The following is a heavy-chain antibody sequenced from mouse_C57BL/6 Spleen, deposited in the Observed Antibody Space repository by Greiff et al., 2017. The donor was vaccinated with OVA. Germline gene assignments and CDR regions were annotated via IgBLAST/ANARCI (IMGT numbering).Heavy chain of an antibody. CDR2: IYPGSGST. Sequence: QVQLKESGAELVKPGASVKMSCKASGYTFTSYWITWVKQRPGQGLEWIGDIYPGSGSTNYNEKFKSMATLTVDTSSSTAYMQLSSLTSEDSAVYYCARGGYGLFDYWGQGTTLTVSS. V-gene: IGHV1-55*01. CDR1: GYTFTSYW. D-gene: IGHD2-10*02. J-gene: IGHJ2*01. CDR3: ARGGYGLFDY.